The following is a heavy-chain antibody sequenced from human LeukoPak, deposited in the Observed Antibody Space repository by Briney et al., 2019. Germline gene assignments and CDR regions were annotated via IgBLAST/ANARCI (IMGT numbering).Heavy chain of an antibody. CDR3: ARDSPVVPAAMHLDYYYGMDV. J-gene: IGHJ6*02. CDR2: IYTSGST. Sequence: PSETLSLTCTVPGGSISSYYWSWIRQPAGKGLEWIGRIYTSGSTNYNPSLKSRVTMSVDTSKNQFSLKLSSVTAADTAVYYCARDSPVVPAAMHLDYYYGMDVWGQGTTVTVSS. V-gene: IGHV4-4*07. CDR1: GGSISSYY. D-gene: IGHD2-2*01.